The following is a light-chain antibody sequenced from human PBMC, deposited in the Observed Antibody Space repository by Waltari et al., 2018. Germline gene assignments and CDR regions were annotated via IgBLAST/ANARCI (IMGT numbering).Light chain of an antibody. Sequence: EIVITQSPATLSVSSGERATLSCRASQTVGSNLAWYQQKPGQAPRLLIYSASTRDTGIPPRFSGRGSGTEFTITISSLQSEDFAVYYCQQYNDWPQTFGQGTKVEIK. CDR3: QQYNDWPQT. CDR2: SAS. V-gene: IGKV3-15*01. CDR1: QTVGSN. J-gene: IGKJ1*01.